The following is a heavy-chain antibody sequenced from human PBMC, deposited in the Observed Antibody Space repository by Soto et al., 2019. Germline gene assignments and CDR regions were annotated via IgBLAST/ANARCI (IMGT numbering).Heavy chain of an antibody. V-gene: IGHV1-69*01. CDR2: IIPIFGTA. CDR3: ARDGDTAMPGTYYFDY. D-gene: IGHD5-18*01. J-gene: IGHJ4*02. CDR1: GGTFSSYA. Sequence: QVQLVQSGAEVKKPGSSVKVPCKASGGTFSSYAISWVRQAPGQGLEWMGGIIPIFGTANYAQKFQGRVTITADESTSTAYMELSSLRSEDTAVYYCARDGDTAMPGTYYFDYWGQGTLVTVSS.